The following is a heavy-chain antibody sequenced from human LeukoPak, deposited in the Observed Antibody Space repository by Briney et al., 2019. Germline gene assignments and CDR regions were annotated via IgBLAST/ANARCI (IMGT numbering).Heavy chain of an antibody. CDR2: IYPGDSDT. V-gene: IGHV5-51*01. Sequence: GESLKISCKGSGYSFTSYWIGWVRQVPGKGPEWMGIIYPGDSDTRYSPSFQGQVTISADKSINTAYLQWSSLKASDTAMYYCARLANDAFDIWGQGTMVTVSS. CDR1: GYSFTSYW. J-gene: IGHJ3*02. CDR3: ARLANDAFDI.